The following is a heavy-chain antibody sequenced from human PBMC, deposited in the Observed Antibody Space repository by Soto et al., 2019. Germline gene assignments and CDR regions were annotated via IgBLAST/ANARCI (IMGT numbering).Heavy chain of an antibody. CDR1: GGSISSSSYY. D-gene: IGHD2-15*01. CDR3: ARHFVPRSGGKRRDWFDP. Sequence: SETLSLTCTVSGGSISSSSYYWGWIRQPPGKGLEWIGSIYYSGSTYYNPSLKSRVTISVDTSKNQFSLKLSSVTAADTAVYYCARHFVPRSGGKRRDWFDPWGRGTLVTVSS. J-gene: IGHJ5*02. V-gene: IGHV4-39*01. CDR2: IYYSGST.